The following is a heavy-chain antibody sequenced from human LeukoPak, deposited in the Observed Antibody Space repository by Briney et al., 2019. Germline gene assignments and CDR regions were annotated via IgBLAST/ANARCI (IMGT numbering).Heavy chain of an antibody. CDR1: GFTFSSYP. Sequence: PGGSLRLSCAASGFTFSSYPIHWVRQAPGKGLEYVSGISSNGGSTYYANSVKGRFTISRDNSKNTLYLQMNSLRAEDTAVYYCARDREVVVAAPDSFDYWGQGTLVTVSS. V-gene: IGHV3-64*01. CDR2: ISSNGGST. CDR3: ARDREVVVAAPDSFDY. J-gene: IGHJ4*02. D-gene: IGHD2-15*01.